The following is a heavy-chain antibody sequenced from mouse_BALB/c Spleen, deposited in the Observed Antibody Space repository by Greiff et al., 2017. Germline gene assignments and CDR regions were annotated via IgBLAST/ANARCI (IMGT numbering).Heavy chain of an antibody. CDR1: GFNFNDYY. J-gene: IGHJ2*01. CDR2: IDPENGDT. D-gene: IGHD4-1*01. V-gene: IGHV14-4*02. Sequence: VQLQQSGAELVRPGASVKLSCTASGFNFNDYYMHWVKQRPEQGLEWIGWIDPENGDTEYAPKFQGKATMTADTSSNTAYLQLSSLTSEDTAVYYCNVPGAGDYWGQGTTLTVSS. CDR3: NVPGAGDY.